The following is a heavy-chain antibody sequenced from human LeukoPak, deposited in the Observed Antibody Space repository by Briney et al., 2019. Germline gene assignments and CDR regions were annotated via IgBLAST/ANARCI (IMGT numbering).Heavy chain of an antibody. V-gene: IGHV3-30*02. CDR2: IRYDGTNT. CDR1: GFIFSVYA. Sequence: GGSLRLSCAASGFIFSVYAMHWVRQAPGKGLEWLAFIRYDGTNTYYADSVKGRFTISRDNSKNTLSLQMNSLRPEDTRVYYCVRDQEGSFDFWGQGALVTVSS. CDR3: VRDQEGSFDF. J-gene: IGHJ4*02.